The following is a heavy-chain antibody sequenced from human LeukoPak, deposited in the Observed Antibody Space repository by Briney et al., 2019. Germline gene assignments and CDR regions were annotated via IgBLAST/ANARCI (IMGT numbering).Heavy chain of an antibody. CDR2: INPNSGGT. V-gene: IGHV1-2*02. CDR3: ARDLYPAVAGTQSY. Sequence: ASVKVSCKASGYTFTGYYMHWVRQAPGQGLEWMGWINPNSGGTNYAQKFQGRVTMTRDTSISTAYMELSRLRSDDTAVYYCARDLYPAVAGTQSYWGQGTLVTVSS. CDR1: GYTFTGYY. J-gene: IGHJ4*02. D-gene: IGHD6-19*01.